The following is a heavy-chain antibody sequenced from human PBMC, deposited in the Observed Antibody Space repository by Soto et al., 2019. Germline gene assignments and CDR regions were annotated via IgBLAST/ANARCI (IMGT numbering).Heavy chain of an antibody. Sequence: SETLSLTCTVSGGSISSYYWSWIRQPAGKGLEWIGRIYTSGSTNYNPSLKSRVTMSVDTSKNQFFLKLSSVTAADTAVYYCARACSSNSCYDVFDYWGQGTLVTVSS. J-gene: IGHJ4*02. V-gene: IGHV4-4*07. CDR1: GGSISSYY. D-gene: IGHD2-2*01. CDR2: IYTSGST. CDR3: ARACSSNSCYDVFDY.